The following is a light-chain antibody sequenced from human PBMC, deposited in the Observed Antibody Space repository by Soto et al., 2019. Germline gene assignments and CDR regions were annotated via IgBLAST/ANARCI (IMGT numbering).Light chain of an antibody. J-gene: IGLJ2*01. CDR3: CSYAGTVV. V-gene: IGLV2-11*01. CDR2: DVS. Sequence: QSALTQPRSVSGSPGRSVTISCTGTSSDVGGYNYVSWYQQHPGKAPKLIIYDVSKRPSGVPDRFSGSKSGNTASLTISGLQPEDEADYYCCSYAGTVVFGGGTKLTVL. CDR1: SSDVGGYNY.